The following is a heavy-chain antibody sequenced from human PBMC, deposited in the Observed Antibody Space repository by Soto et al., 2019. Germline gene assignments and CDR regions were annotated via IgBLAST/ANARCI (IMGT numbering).Heavy chain of an antibody. V-gene: IGHV4-30-2*01. Sequence: PSETLSLTCAVSGGSISSGGYCWSWIRQPPGKGLEWIGYIYHSGSTYYNPSLKSRVTISVDRSKNQFSLKLSSVTAADTAVYYCARVGAYCGGDCYYYFDYWGQGTLVTSPQ. D-gene: IGHD2-21*02. CDR2: IYHSGST. CDR3: ARVGAYCGGDCYYYFDY. J-gene: IGHJ4*02. CDR1: GGSISSGGYC.